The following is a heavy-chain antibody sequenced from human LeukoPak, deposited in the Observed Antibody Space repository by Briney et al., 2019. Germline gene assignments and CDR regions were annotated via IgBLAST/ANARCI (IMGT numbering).Heavy chain of an antibody. J-gene: IGHJ6*03. Sequence: SETLSLTCAVYGGSFRGYYWSWIRQPPGKGLEGSGYIYYSGSTHYNPSLKSRDTISVDTSNNQLSLQLRSVTAAATAVYYCARTTEGYCRGRSCYSYYYHMDVWGKGTTVTVSS. D-gene: IGHD2-15*01. CDR3: ARTTEGYCRGRSCYSYYYHMDV. V-gene: IGHV4-59*01. CDR1: GGSFRGYY. CDR2: IYYSGST.